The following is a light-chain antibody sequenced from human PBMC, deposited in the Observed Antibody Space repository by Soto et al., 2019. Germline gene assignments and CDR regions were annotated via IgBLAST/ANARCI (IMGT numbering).Light chain of an antibody. CDR3: QHYGSSPET. CDR1: QSVSSN. V-gene: IGKV3-20*01. Sequence: EIVMTQSPATLSVSPGERATLSCRASQSVSSNLAWYQQKPGQAPRLLIYAASSRATGIPDRFSGSGSGTDFTLTISRLEPEDFAVYYCQHYGSSPETFGQGTKVEIK. J-gene: IGKJ1*01. CDR2: AAS.